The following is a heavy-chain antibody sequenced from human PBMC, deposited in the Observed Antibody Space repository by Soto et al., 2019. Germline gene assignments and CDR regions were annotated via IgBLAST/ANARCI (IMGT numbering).Heavy chain of an antibody. V-gene: IGHV3-48*04. D-gene: IGHD5-18*01. Sequence: PGGSQRLSCAASGFTFSSYSMNWVRQAPGKGLEWVSYISSSSSTIYYADSVKGRFTISRDNAKNSQYLLMNSLRVEDTAVYYCARDHPAAMGASWGQET. CDR2: ISSSSSTI. CDR3: ARDHPAAMGAS. CDR1: GFTFSSYS. J-gene: IGHJ5*02.